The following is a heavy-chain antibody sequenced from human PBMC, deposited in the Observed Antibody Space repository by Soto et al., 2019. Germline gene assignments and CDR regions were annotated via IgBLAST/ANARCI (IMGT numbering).Heavy chain of an antibody. V-gene: IGHV4-31*03. Sequence: SETLSLTCTVSGGSISSGVYYWSWIRHHPGNGLEWIGYIYYIGSTYYNPSLKSRVTISVDTSKNQFSLKLSSVTAADTAVYYCARGWGYDGNREPVDYWGQRTMIT. D-gene: IGHD5-12*01. J-gene: IGHJ4*02. CDR1: GGSISSGVYY. CDR3: ARGWGYDGNREPVDY. CDR2: IYYIGST.